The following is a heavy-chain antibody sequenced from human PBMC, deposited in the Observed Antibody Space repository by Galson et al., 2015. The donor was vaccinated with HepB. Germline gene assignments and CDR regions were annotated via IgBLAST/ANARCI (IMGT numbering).Heavy chain of an antibody. CDR2: INSDGSST. CDR1: TFIFSTYS. CDR3: ATIETLAVDYGDASFDY. V-gene: IGHV3-74*01. Sequence: SLRLSCAASTFIFSTYSMNWVRQAPGEGLVWVSRINSDGSSTSYADSVKGRFTISRDNAKNTLYLQMNSLRAEDTAVYYCATIETLAVDYGDASFDYWGQGTLVTVSS. D-gene: IGHD4-17*01. J-gene: IGHJ4*02.